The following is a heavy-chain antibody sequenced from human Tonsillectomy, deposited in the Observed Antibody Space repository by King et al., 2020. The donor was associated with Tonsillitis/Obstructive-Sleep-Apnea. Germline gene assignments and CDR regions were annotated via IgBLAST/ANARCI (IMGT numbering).Heavy chain of an antibody. V-gene: IGHV4-39*01. Sequence: QLQESGPGLVKPSETLSLTCTVSDGSISSSTYYWGWIRQPPGKGLEWIETIYCSGITYYNPSLKSRVTISVDTSKNQFSLKLSFVTAADTAVYYCARQRGLGVFFDYWGQGTLVTVSS. J-gene: IGHJ4*02. CDR3: ARQRGLGVFFDY. CDR2: IYCSGIT. D-gene: IGHD2-8*01. CDR1: DGSISSSTYY.